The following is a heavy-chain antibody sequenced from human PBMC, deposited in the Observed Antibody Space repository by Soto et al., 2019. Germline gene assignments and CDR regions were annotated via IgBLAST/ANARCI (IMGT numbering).Heavy chain of an antibody. CDR1: GFTFSSYD. CDR3: ARPGGQLVPFDN. CDR2: IWFDATIE. J-gene: IGHJ4*02. D-gene: IGHD6-6*01. V-gene: IGHV3-33*01. Sequence: QVQLVESGGGVVQPGRSLRLSCAASGFTFSSYDIHWVRQAPAKGLEWVASIWFDATIENYADSVKGRFTISRDNSKDTVYLQMSSLRVEDTAIYYCARPGGQLVPFDNWGQGTLVTVSS.